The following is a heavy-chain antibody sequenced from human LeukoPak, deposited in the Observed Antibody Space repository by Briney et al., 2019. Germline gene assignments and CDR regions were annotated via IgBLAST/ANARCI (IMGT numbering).Heavy chain of an antibody. V-gene: IGHV4-38-2*01. J-gene: IGHJ4*02. CDR2: VYHSGST. D-gene: IGHD3-22*01. CDR1: GYSISIGYY. CDR3: ARHAFFDSTCYYYYFDY. Sequence: PSETLSLTCAVSGYSISIGYYWGWIRQPPGKGLEWIGSVYHSGSTYYNPSLKSRVTLSMDTSKNQFSLKLNSATAADTAAYYCARHAFFDSTCYYYYFDYWGQGSLVTVSS.